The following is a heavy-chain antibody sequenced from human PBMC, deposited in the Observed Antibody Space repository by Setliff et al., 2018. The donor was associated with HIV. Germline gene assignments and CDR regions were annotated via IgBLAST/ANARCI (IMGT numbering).Heavy chain of an antibody. V-gene: IGHV1-18*01. Sequence: ASVKVSCKASGYSFTSYGIGWVRQAPGQGLEWIGWISPYSRITNYAPKFRDRVTMTTETSASTAYMELRSLRSDDTAIYYCARAGMGALRSLFDYWGQGTLVTVSS. D-gene: IGHD1-26*01. CDR2: ISPYSRIT. CDR3: ARAGMGALRSLFDY. CDR1: GYSFTSYG. J-gene: IGHJ4*02.